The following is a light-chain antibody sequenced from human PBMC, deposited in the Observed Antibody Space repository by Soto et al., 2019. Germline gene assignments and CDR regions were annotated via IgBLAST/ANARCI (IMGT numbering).Light chain of an antibody. V-gene: IGLV1-51*01. Sequence: QFVLTQPPSVSAAPGQQVTISCSGGTSNIGNNYVSWYQQFPGTAPRLLIYDTNNRPSGIPDRFSGSKSGTSATLGITGLQTGDEAVYYCGAWDTTLSGVLFGGGTKLTVL. J-gene: IGLJ2*01. CDR3: GAWDTTLSGVL. CDR2: DTN. CDR1: TSNIGNNY.